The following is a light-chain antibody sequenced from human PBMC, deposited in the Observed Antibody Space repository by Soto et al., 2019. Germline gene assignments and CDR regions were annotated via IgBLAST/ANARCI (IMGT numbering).Light chain of an antibody. Sequence: EIVLTQSPGTLSLSPGESATLSCKASESIYINSFAWYYQKPGQPSRPLIYGASTRATGIPDRFSGSGSGTDFVLSIDRLEVEDSGIYYCQQYGASPFTFGPGTRVDIK. J-gene: IGKJ3*01. CDR3: QQYGASPFT. V-gene: IGKV3-20*01. CDR2: GAS. CDR1: ESIYINS.